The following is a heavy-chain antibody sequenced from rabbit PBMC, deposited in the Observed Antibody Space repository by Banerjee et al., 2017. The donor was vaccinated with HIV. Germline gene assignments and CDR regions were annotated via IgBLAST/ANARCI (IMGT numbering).Heavy chain of an antibody. V-gene: IGHV1S40*01. CDR2: IYTVSSGST. D-gene: IGHD4-1*01. CDR1: GFSFSSSYY. CDR3: ARGSDSSGWGRYFNL. J-gene: IGHJ4*01. Sequence: QSLEESGGDLVKPGASLTLTCTASGFSFSSSYYMCWVRQAPGKGLEWIACIYTVSSGSTYYASWAKGRFTISKTSSTTVTLQMTSLTAADTAAYFCARGSDSSGWGRYFNLWGQGTLVTVS.